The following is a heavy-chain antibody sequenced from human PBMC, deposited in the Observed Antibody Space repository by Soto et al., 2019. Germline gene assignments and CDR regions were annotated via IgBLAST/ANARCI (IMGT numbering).Heavy chain of an antibody. V-gene: IGHV3-7*01. Sequence: AGGSLRLSCAASGFTFSSFWMDWVRQAPGKGLEWVANISPDGSEKRYVDSVKGRFTISRDNTKNSLYLQMSSQTAEDSALYYCSRSLDSWGQGTRVTVSS. CDR3: SRSLDS. J-gene: IGHJ4*02. CDR2: ISPDGSEK. CDR1: GFTFSSFW.